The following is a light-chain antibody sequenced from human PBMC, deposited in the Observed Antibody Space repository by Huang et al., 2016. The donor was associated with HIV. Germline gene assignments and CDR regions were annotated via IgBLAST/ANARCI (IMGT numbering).Light chain of an antibody. Sequence: IQLTQSPSSLSASVGDRVTITCRASQDIISYLAWYQQKPGKAPKLLIYAASTLESGVPSRFSGSGSGTDFTLTINNVQPEDFATYYCLQLNAYPGTFGPGTNVDV. CDR3: LQLNAYPGT. V-gene: IGKV1-9*01. CDR2: AAS. CDR1: QDIISY. J-gene: IGKJ3*01.